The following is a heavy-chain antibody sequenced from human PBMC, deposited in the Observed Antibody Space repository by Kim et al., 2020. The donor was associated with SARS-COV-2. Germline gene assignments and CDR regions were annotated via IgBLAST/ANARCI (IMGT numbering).Heavy chain of an antibody. D-gene: IGHD6-19*01. CDR1: GYTFTSYY. V-gene: IGHV1-46*01. CDR3: ARDAGVDIAVAEWAY. J-gene: IGHJ4*02. CDR2: INPSGGST. Sequence: ASVKVSCKASGYTFTSYYMHWVRQAPGQGLEWMGIINPSGGSTSYAQKFQGRVTMTRDTSTSTVYMELSSLRSEDTAVYYCARDAGVDIAVAEWAYWGQGTLVTVSS.